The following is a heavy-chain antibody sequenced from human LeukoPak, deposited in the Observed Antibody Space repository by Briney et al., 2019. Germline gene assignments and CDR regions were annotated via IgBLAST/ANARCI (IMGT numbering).Heavy chain of an antibody. D-gene: IGHD2-15*01. CDR3: AKVLGGLWSGIDY. CDR1: GAPSSRTY. V-gene: IGHV4-59*01. CDR2: IYYSGST. Sequence: TPSETLSLTCTVSGAPSSRTYWSWIRQPPGKGLEWIGYIYYSGSTNYNPSLKSRVTISVDTSKNQFSLNLTSVTAADTAVYYCAKVLGGLWSGIDYWGQGTVVTVSS. J-gene: IGHJ4*02.